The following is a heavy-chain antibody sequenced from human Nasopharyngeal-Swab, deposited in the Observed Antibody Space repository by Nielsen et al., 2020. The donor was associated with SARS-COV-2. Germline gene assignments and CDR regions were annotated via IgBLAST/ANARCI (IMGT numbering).Heavy chain of an antibody. Sequence: VRQMPGKGLEWVSYISSSGSTIYYADSVKGRFTISRDNAKNSLYLQMNSLRAEDTAVYYCARDQDVVVPAAIDHYYYGMDVWGQGTTVTVSS. J-gene: IGHJ6*02. CDR3: ARDQDVVVPAAIDHYYYGMDV. CDR2: ISSSGSTI. D-gene: IGHD2-2*01. V-gene: IGHV3-11*04.